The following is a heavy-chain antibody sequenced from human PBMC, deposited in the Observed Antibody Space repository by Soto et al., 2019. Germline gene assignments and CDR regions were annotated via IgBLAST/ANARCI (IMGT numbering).Heavy chain of an antibody. CDR2: ISGSGDST. CDR3: AKDYDIGGVGYFDY. V-gene: IGHV3-23*01. CDR1: GFTFSSYA. Sequence: EVQLLESGGGLVQLGGSLRLSCAASGFTFSSYAMSWVRQAPGKGLEWVSAISGSGDSTFYADSVKGRFTISRDISKNTLYLQMNSLRAEDTAVYNCAKDYDIGGVGYFDYWGQGTLVTVSS. D-gene: IGHD3-9*01. J-gene: IGHJ4*02.